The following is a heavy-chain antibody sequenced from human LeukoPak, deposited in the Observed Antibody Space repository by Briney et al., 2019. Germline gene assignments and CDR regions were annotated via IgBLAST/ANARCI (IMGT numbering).Heavy chain of an antibody. Sequence: GMSLTLSCAASGFTFSSCGLGWGRQGPRKGLEWLTVIWYDGSKKYYADSVKGRFTISRDNSNNMVDLQMNSLRVEDTAVYYCGPGIVATISSYWGQGTLVTVSS. CDR3: GPGIVATISSY. J-gene: IGHJ4*02. CDR2: IWYDGSKK. D-gene: IGHD5-12*01. CDR1: GFTFSSCG. V-gene: IGHV3-33*03.